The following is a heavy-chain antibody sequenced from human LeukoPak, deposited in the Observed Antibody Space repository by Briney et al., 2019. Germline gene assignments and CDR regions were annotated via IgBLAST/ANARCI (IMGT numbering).Heavy chain of an antibody. J-gene: IGHJ4*02. CDR3: ARVNRGYSGYDLGPTYYFDY. V-gene: IGHV4-59*01. D-gene: IGHD5-12*01. CDR2: IYYSGST. Sequence: PSETLSLTCTVFGGSISSYYWSWIRQPPGKGLEWIGYIYYSGSTNYNPSLKSRVTISVDTSKNQFSLKLSSVTAADTAVYYCARVNRGYSGYDLGPTYYFDYWGQGTLVTVSS. CDR1: GGSISSYY.